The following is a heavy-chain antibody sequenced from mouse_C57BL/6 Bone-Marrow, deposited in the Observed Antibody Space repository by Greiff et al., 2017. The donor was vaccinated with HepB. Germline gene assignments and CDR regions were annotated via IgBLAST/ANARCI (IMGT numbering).Heavy chain of an antibody. CDR2: ISSGGDYI. D-gene: IGHD1-1*01. CDR1: GFTFSSYA. Sequence: EVQGVESGEGLVKPGGSLKLSCAASGFTFSSYAMSWVRQTPEKRLEWVAYISSGGDYIYYADTVKGRFTISRDNARNTLYLQMSSLKSEDTAMYYCTRDTLSDYYGSSYFDYWGQGTTLTVSS. J-gene: IGHJ2*01. V-gene: IGHV5-9-1*02. CDR3: TRDTLSDYYGSSYFDY.